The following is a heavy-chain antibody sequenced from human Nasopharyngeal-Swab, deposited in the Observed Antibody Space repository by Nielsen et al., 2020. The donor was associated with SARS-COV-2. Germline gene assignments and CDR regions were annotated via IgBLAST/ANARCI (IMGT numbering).Heavy chain of an antibody. J-gene: IGHJ4*02. CDR1: GFTFSSYA. CDR2: ISSNGGST. CDR3: VADEDIVLMVLDY. D-gene: IGHD2-8*01. Sequence: GGSLRLSCSASGFTFSSYAMHWVRQAPGKGLEYVSAISSNGGSTYYADSVEGRFTISRDNSKNTLYLQMSSLRAEDTAVYYCVADEDIVLMVLDYWGQGTLVTVSS. V-gene: IGHV3-64D*06.